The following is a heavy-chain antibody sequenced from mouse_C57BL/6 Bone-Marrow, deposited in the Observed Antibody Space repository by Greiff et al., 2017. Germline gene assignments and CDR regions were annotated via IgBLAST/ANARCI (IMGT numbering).Heavy chain of an antibody. CDR1: GYSFTGYY. CDR2: INPSTGGT. V-gene: IGHV1-42*01. D-gene: IGHD2-4*01. Sequence: VQLQQSGPELVKPGASVKISCKASGYSFTGYYMNWVKQSPEKSLEWIGEINPSTGGTTYNQKFKAKATLTVDKSSSTAYMQLKSLTSEDSAVYYCARYDDYDGRGTDGFDYWGQGTTLTVSS. J-gene: IGHJ2*01. CDR3: ARYDDYDGRGTDGFDY.